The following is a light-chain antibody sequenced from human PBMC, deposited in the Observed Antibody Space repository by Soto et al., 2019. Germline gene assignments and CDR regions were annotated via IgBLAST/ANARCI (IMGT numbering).Light chain of an antibody. CDR3: QSYDSSNAV. V-gene: IGLV6-57*01. CDR1: SGSIASNY. Sequence: NFMLTQPHSASASPGKTVTISCTRSSGSIASNYVQWYQQRPGSSPTTVIYEDNQRPSGVPDRFSGSIDSSSNSASLTISGLKTEDEADYYCQSYDSSNAVFGGGTQLTVL. J-gene: IGLJ7*01. CDR2: EDN.